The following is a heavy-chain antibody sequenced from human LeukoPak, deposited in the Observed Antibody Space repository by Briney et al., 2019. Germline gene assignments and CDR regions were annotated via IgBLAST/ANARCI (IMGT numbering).Heavy chain of an antibody. Sequence: PGGSLRLSCAASGFTFSSYEMNWVRQAPGKGLEWVSYISSSGSTIYYADSVKGRFTISRDNAKNSLYLQKNSLRAKDTAVYYCATRDDSSGYYLVAEYFQHWGQGTLVTVSS. V-gene: IGHV3-48*03. CDR1: GFTFSSYE. CDR3: ATRDDSSGYYLVAEYFQH. D-gene: IGHD3-22*01. CDR2: ISSSGSTI. J-gene: IGHJ1*01.